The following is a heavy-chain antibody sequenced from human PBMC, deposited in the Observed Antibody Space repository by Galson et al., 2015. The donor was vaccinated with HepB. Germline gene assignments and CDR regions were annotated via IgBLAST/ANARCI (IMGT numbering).Heavy chain of an antibody. V-gene: IGHV1-69*01. CDR3: ARDPQRLSYYYYGMDV. CDR1: GGTFSSYA. J-gene: IGHJ6*02. CDR2: IIPIFGTA. Sequence: SCKASGGTFSSYAISWVRQAPGQGLEWMGGIIPIFGTANYAQKFQGRVTITADETTSTAYMELSSLRSEDTAVYYCARDPQRLSYYYYGMDVWGQGTTVTVSS.